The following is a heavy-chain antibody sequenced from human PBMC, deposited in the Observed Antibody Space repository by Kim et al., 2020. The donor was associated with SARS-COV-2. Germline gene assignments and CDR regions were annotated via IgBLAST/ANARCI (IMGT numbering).Heavy chain of an antibody. Sequence: GGSLRLSCAASGFTFNNYAMHWVRQAPGKGLEWVAIVSYDGSHKYYADSVKGRFTISRDTSKNTLYLQMNSLRAEDTAVYYCARDSATGTWGYYFDNWG. J-gene: IGHJ4*01. V-gene: IGHV3-30*04. CDR2: VSYDGSHK. D-gene: IGHD1-1*01. CDR3: ARDSATGTWGYYFDN. CDR1: GFTFNNYA.